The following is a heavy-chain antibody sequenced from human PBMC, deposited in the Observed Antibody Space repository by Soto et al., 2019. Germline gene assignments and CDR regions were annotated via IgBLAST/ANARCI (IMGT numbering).Heavy chain of an antibody. V-gene: IGHV3-30-3*01. D-gene: IGHD1-26*01. J-gene: IGHJ5*01. Sequence: QVPLVESGGGVVQPGTSLRLSCAASGFTLSSYAMHWVRQPPGKGLEWAAVISNDETYKEYADYVKGRFTISRDNSKNTVDLQMNSLRVEDTAVYYCARRGRQAGNNCFDSWGQGVLVTVSS. CDR3: ARRGRQAGNNCFDS. CDR2: ISNDETYK. CDR1: GFTLSSYA.